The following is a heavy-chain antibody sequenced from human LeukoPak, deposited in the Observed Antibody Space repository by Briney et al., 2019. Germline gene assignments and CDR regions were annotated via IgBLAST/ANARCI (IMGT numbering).Heavy chain of an antibody. CDR2: ISSTSSYI. J-gene: IGHJ5*02. V-gene: IGHV3-21*01. CDR3: ARGPIGSNWFDP. Sequence: GGSLRLSCAASGFTFSSYSMNWVRQAPGKGLEWVSSISSTSSYIYYADSVKGRFTISRDNAENSLYLQMNSLRVDDTAVYYCARGPIGSNWFDPWGQGTLVTVSS. D-gene: IGHD5/OR15-5a*01. CDR1: GFTFSSYS.